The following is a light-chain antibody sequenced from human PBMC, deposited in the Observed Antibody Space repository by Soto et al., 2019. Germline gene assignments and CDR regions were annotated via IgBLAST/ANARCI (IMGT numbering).Light chain of an antibody. J-gene: IGKJ5*01. CDR2: AAS. CDR1: QVIRND. Sequence: AIQMTKSPSSLSASVGDRVTITCRASQVIRNDLGWYQQKPGHAPKFLIYAASSLQSGVPSRFSGSGSGTDFTLTISSLEPEDSAVYYCQQRSNWPITFGQGTRLEIK. CDR3: QQRSNWPIT. V-gene: IGKV1-6*01.